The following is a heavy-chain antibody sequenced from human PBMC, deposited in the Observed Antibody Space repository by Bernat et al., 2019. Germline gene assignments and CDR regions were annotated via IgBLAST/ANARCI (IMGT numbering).Heavy chain of an antibody. CDR2: ISYDGSNK. CDR3: ARDRGIAMAGTGYFDY. D-gene: IGHD6-19*01. V-gene: IGHV3-30*01. J-gene: IGHJ4*02. Sequence: QVQLVESGGGVVQPGRSLRLSCAASGFTFSSYAMHWVRQAPGKGLEWVAVISYDGSNKYYADSVKGRFTISRDNSKNTLYLQMNSLRAEDTAVYYCARDRGIAMAGTGYFDYWGQGTLVTVSS. CDR1: GFTFSSYA.